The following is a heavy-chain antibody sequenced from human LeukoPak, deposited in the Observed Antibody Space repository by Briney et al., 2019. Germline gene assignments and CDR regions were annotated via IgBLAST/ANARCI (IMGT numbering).Heavy chain of an antibody. CDR3: ARQTRYYYGSGRTPTFDY. D-gene: IGHD3-10*01. J-gene: IGHJ4*02. Sequence: PGGSLRLSCAASGFTFSDYYMSWIRQAPGKGLEWVSYISSSGSTIYYADSVKGRFTISRDNAKNSLYLQMTSLRAEDTAVYYCARQTRYYYGSGRTPTFDYWGQGTLVTVSS. CDR2: ISSSGSTI. CDR1: GFTFSDYY. V-gene: IGHV3-11*01.